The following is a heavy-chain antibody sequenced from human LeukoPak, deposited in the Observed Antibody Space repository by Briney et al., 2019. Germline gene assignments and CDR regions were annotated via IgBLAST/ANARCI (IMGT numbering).Heavy chain of an antibody. Sequence: ASVKVSCKASGYTFTGYYMHWVRQAPGQGLEWMGWINPNSGGTNYAQKFQGRVTMTRDTSISTAYMELSRLRSDDTAVYYCARRAVSPLIYYYYSYMDVWGKGTTVTISS. CDR2: INPNSGGT. V-gene: IGHV1-2*02. CDR3: ARRAVSPLIYYYYSYMDV. CDR1: GYTFTGYY. D-gene: IGHD3-16*01. J-gene: IGHJ6*03.